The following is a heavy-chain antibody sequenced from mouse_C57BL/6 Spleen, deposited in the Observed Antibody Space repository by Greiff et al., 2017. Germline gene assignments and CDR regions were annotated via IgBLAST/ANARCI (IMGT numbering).Heavy chain of an antibody. V-gene: IGHV5-16*01. CDR3: AIDGAYYGNSYWYFDV. Sequence: EVKLVESEGGLVQPGSSMKLSCTASGFTFSDYYMAWVRQVPEKGLEWVANINYDGSSTYYLDSLKSRFIISRDNAKNILYLQMSSLKSEDTATYYCAIDGAYYGNSYWYFDVWGTGTTVTVSS. D-gene: IGHD2-10*01. J-gene: IGHJ1*03. CDR2: INYDGSST. CDR1: GFTFSDYY.